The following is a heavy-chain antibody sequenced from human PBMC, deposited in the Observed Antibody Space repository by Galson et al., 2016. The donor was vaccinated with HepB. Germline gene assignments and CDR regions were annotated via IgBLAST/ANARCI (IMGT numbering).Heavy chain of an antibody. Sequence: WIGWVRQMPGKGLEWMGIIYPGDSDTRYSPSFQGQVTISADRSISTAYLQWSSLKASDTAMYYCARQGDSGWSPLDSWGQGTLVTVSS. CDR3: ARQGDSGWSPLDS. CDR1: W. CDR2: IYPGDSDT. J-gene: IGHJ4*02. V-gene: IGHV5-51*01. D-gene: IGHD6-19*01.